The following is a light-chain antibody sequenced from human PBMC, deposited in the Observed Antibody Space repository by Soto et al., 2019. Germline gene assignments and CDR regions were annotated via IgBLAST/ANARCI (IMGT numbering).Light chain of an antibody. CDR3: HQYGTSPWT. CDR1: QSVRGSS. Sequence: EIVLTQSPGTLSLSPGDGATLSCRASQSVRGSSLAWYQQRPGQAPRPLIYGASARAAGISDRFSGSESGTDFTLTISRLEPEDFAVYYCHQYGTSPWTFGQGTKV. J-gene: IGKJ1*01. V-gene: IGKV3-20*01. CDR2: GAS.